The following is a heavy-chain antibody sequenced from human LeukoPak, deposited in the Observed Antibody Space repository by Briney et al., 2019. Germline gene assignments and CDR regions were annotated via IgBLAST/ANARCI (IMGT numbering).Heavy chain of an antibody. D-gene: IGHD2-21*02. CDR1: GYTFTGYY. CDR2: INPNTGVT. V-gene: IGHV1-2*02. Sequence: GASVKVSCKASGYTFTGYYMHWVRQAPGRGLTWMGWINPNTGVTNYAQKFQGRVTMTRATSINTAYMELDRLTSDDTAIYYCARSYCGGDCYWTIDYWGQGTLVTVSS. CDR3: ARSYCGGDCYWTIDY. J-gene: IGHJ4*02.